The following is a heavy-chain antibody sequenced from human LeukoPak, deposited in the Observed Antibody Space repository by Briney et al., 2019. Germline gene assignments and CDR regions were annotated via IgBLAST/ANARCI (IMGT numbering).Heavy chain of an antibody. CDR1: GFTFSRYW. CDR3: ARDLVSMGYYDSSGYYDGDAFDI. J-gene: IGHJ3*02. Sequence: PGGSLRLSCAASGFTFSRYWMSWVRQAPGKGLEWVANIKQDGSEKYYVDSVKGRFTISRDNAKNSLYLQMNSLRAEDTAVYYCARDLVSMGYYDSSGYYDGDAFDIWGQGTMVTVSS. CDR2: IKQDGSEK. D-gene: IGHD3-22*01. V-gene: IGHV3-7*04.